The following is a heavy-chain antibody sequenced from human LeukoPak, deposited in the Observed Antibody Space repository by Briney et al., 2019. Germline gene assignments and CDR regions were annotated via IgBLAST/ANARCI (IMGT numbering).Heavy chain of an antibody. Sequence: GGSLRLSCAASGFTFSTYSMNWVRQAPGKGLEWVSSISSGSGYIYYADSVTGRFTISRDNATNSLYQQMNSLRAEDTAVYYCARVRDRIVGAIDYWGQGTLVTVSS. CDR3: ARVRDRIVGAIDY. J-gene: IGHJ4*02. CDR2: ISSGSGYI. D-gene: IGHD1-26*01. CDR1: GFTFSTYS. V-gene: IGHV3-21*01.